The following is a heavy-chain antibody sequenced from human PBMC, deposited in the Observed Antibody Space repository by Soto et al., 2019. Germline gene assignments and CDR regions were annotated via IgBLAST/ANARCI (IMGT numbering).Heavy chain of an antibody. Sequence: GGSLRLSCAASGFSFSSYGMHWVRQAPGRGLEWGTVISHVGHRTYYGEPVKGRFPVSRDNDKDTLYLQMNGLRPEDTRCYYVVKDRWQLSAFDMWGQGTPVTVSS. J-gene: IGHJ3*02. D-gene: IGHD3-16*02. V-gene: IGHV3-30*18. CDR3: VKDRWQLSAFDM. CDR1: GFSFSSYG. CDR2: ISHVGHRT.